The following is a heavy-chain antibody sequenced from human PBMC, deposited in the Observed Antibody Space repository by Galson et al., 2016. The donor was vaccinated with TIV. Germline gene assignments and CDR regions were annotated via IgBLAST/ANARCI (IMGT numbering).Heavy chain of an antibody. CDR1: GFTFDDHG. D-gene: IGHD3-10*01. J-gene: IGHJ6*03. Sequence: SLRLSCAASGFTFDDHGMSWVRQAPGKGLEWVSGISWNGGSTHYADSVKGRFTVSRDNAKNSVYLQMNSLRAEDTALYYCARLNGDTYYYFYIDVWGKGPRSPSP. V-gene: IGHV3-20*04. CDR2: ISWNGGST. CDR3: ARLNGDTYYYFYIDV.